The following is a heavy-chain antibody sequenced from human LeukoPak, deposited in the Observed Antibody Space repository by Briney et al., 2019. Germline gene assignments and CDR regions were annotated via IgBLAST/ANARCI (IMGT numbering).Heavy chain of an antibody. CDR1: GFTFSSYA. CDR3: ARGQTPIDCSGGSCYNWFDP. J-gene: IGHJ5*02. CDR2: IYSGGST. Sequence: PGGSLRLSCAASGFTFSSYAMSWVRQAPGKGLEWVSVIYSGGSTYYADSVKGRFTISRDNSKNTLYLQMNSLRAEDTAVYYCARGQTPIDCSGGSCYNWFDPWGQGTLVTVSS. D-gene: IGHD2-15*01. V-gene: IGHV3-53*01.